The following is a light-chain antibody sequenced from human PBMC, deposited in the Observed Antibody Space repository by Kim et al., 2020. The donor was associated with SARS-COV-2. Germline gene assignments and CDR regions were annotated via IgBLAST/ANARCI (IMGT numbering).Light chain of an antibody. CDR3: QQYYDWPLT. J-gene: IGKJ4*01. CDR2: GVS. V-gene: IGKV3-15*01. CDR1: QSLSTN. Sequence: VSPEEKTSLSCRASQSLSTNLAWYQQKPGQVPRLLIYGVSTRAAGIPARFSGSGSGTEFTLTISSLQSEDFAVYYCQQYYDWPLTFGGGTKVDIK.